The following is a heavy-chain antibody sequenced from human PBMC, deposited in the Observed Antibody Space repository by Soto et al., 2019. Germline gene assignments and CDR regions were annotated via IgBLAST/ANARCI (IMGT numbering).Heavy chain of an antibody. D-gene: IGHD2-15*01. CDR3: AKKRLPVVAVFVFDS. J-gene: IGHJ4*02. V-gene: IGHV3-23*01. CDR2: ITGSGGST. Sequence: QTGGSLRLSCAASGFTFSTYAMSWVRQSPGKGLEWVAGITGSGGSTYYADSVKGRFTISRDNSKDTLYLQINSLRADDTAVYYCAKKRLPVVAVFVFDSWGQGTPVTVSS. CDR1: GFTFSTYA.